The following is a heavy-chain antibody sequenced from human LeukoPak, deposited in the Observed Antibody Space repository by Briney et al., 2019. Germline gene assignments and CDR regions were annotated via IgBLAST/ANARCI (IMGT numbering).Heavy chain of an antibody. V-gene: IGHV3-48*01. CDR2: ISSSSSTI. Sequence: HPGGSLRLSCAASGFTFSSYSMNWARQAPGKGLEWVSYISSSSSTIYYADSVKGRFTISRDNAKNSLYLQMNSLRAEDTAVYYCASQYSSSATEFDYWGQGTLVTVSS. CDR3: ASQYSSSATEFDY. D-gene: IGHD6-6*01. J-gene: IGHJ4*02. CDR1: GFTFSSYS.